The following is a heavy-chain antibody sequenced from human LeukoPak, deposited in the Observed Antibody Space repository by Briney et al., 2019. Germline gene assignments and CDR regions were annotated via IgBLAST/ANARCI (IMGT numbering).Heavy chain of an antibody. V-gene: IGHV4-34*01. CDR1: GGSFSGYY. Sequence: PSETLSLTCAVYGGSFSGYYWSWIRQPPGKGLEWIGEINHSGSTNYNPSLKSRVTISVDTSKNQFSLKLSSVTAADTAVYYCARRKYCSGGSCYREYYYYYMDVWGKGTTVTVSS. D-gene: IGHD2-15*01. CDR3: ARRKYCSGGSCYREYYYYYMDV. CDR2: INHSGST. J-gene: IGHJ6*03.